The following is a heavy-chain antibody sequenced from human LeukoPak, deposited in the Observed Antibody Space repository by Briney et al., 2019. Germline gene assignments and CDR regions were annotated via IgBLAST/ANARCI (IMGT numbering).Heavy chain of an antibody. D-gene: IGHD3-10*01. CDR2: INPNSGGT. Sequence: ASVKDSCKASGYTFTGYYMHWVRQAPGQGLEWMGWINPNSGGTNYAQKFQGWVTMTRDTSISTAYMELSRLRSDDTAVYYCARSVTMVRGVIIRYYFDHWGQGTLVTVSS. J-gene: IGHJ4*02. CDR1: GYTFTGYY. CDR3: ARSVTMVRGVIIRYYFDH. V-gene: IGHV1-2*04.